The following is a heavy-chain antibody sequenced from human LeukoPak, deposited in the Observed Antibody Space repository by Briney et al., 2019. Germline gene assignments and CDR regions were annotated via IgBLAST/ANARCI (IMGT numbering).Heavy chain of an antibody. CDR3: AKDGGSYSAVKYNWFDP. V-gene: IGHV3-23*01. CDR2: ISGSGGST. D-gene: IGHD1-26*01. CDR1: GFTFSSYA. Sequence: GGSLRLSCAASGFTFSSYAMSWVRQAPGKGLEWVSAISGSGGSTYYADSVKGRFTISRDNSKNTLYLQMNSLRAEDTAVYYCAKDGGSYSAVKYNWFDPWGQGTLVTVSS. J-gene: IGHJ5*02.